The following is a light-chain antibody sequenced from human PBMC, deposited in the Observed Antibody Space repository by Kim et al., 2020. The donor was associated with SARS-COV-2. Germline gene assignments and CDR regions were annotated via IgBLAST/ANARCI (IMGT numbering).Light chain of an antibody. CDR2: DAS. V-gene: IGKV1-5*01. J-gene: IGKJ2*02. Sequence: GDRVTITCRASQSVNIYLAWYQHRPGKAPDLLIYDASILQSEVPSRFSGSGSGTDFTLTISGLQPDDFATYYCQEYKSNSWTFGQGTKLEI. CDR3: QEYKSNSWT. CDR1: QSVNIY.